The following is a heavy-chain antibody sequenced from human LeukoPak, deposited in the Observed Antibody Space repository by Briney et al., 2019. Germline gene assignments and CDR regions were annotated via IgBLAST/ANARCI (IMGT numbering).Heavy chain of an antibody. Sequence: GASVKVSCKASGYTFTSYYMHWVRQAPGQGLEWMGIINPSGGSTSYAQKFQGRVTMTRDTSTSTVYMELSSLRSEDTAVYYCASLTNSTGYIPWYFDLWGRGTLVTVSS. CDR3: ASLTNSTGYIPWYFDL. CDR1: GYTFTSYY. D-gene: IGHD3-22*01. CDR2: INPSGGST. V-gene: IGHV1-46*01. J-gene: IGHJ2*01.